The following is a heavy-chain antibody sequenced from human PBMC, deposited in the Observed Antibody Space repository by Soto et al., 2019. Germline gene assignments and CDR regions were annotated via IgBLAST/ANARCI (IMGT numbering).Heavy chain of an antibody. Sequence: EVQLVESGGGLVKPGGSLRLSCISSGFTCRTYTMNWVRQAPGKGLEWVSGIRGFSPYTFYAESVKGRFTISRDNAKNSLYLQMNSLRAEDTAVYYCARDRGYDAHDYYYNAMDVWGQGTKVTVSS. D-gene: IGHD3-10*01. V-gene: IGHV3-21*01. J-gene: IGHJ6*02. CDR2: IRGFSPYT. CDR3: ARDRGYDAHDYYYNAMDV. CDR1: GFTCRTYT.